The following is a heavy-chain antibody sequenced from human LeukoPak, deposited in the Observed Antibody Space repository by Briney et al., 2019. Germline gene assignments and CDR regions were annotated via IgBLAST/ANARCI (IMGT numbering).Heavy chain of an antibody. CDR1: GYTFTSYG. D-gene: IGHD6-19*01. V-gene: IGHV1-18*01. CDR2: ISAYNGNT. J-gene: IGHJ4*02. Sequence: ASVKVSRKASGYTFTSYGISWVRQAPGQGLEWMGWISAYNGNTNYAQKLQGRVTMTTDTSTSTAYMELRSLRSDDTAVYYCARVIAVAGIDWYFDYWGQGTLVTVSS. CDR3: ARVIAVAGIDWYFDY.